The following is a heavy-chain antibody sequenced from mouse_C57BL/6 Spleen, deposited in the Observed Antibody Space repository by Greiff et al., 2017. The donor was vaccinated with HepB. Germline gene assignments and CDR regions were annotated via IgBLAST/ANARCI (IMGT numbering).Heavy chain of an antibody. CDR3: ARRGVYNPHYYAMDY. D-gene: IGHD6-1*01. Sequence: QVQLQQPGAELVKPGASVKLSCKASGYTFTSYWMQWVKQRPGQGLEWIGEIDPSDSYTNYNQKFKGKATVTVDTSSSTAYMQLSSLTSEDSAVYYCARRGVYNPHYYAMDYWGQGTSVTVSS. CDR2: IDPSDSYT. V-gene: IGHV1-50*01. CDR1: GYTFTSYW. J-gene: IGHJ4*01.